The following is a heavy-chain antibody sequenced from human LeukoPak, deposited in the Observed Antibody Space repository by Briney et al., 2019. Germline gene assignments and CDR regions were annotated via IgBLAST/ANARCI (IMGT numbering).Heavy chain of an antibody. V-gene: IGHV3-43*02. Sequence: PGGSLRLSCAASGFTFDDYAMHWVRQPPGKGLEWVSVISADGGGTYYADSVKGRFTISRDNSKNSLYLQMNSLRTEDTALYYCAKEIGITGTPSILGYWGQGTLVTVSS. D-gene: IGHD1-20*01. J-gene: IGHJ4*02. CDR1: GFTFDDYA. CDR2: ISADGGGT. CDR3: AKEIGITGTPSILGY.